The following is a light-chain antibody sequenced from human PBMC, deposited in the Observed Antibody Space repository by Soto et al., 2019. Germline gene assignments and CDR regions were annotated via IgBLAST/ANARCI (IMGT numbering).Light chain of an antibody. CDR2: EVS. CDR1: SSDVGGYNY. V-gene: IGLV2-8*01. Sequence: QSVLTQPPSAAWSPGQSVTISCTGTSSDVGGYNYVSWYQQHPGKAPKLMIYEVSERPSGVPDRFSGSKSSNTASLTVSGLQAEDEADYYCSSYAGRNNFVFGTGTKVTVL. CDR3: SSYAGRNNFV. J-gene: IGLJ1*01.